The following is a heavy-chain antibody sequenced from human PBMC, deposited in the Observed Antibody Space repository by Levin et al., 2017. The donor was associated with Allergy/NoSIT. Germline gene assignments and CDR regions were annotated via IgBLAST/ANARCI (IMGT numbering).Heavy chain of an antibody. CDR1: GGSISSGDYY. Sequence: SETLSLTCTVSGGSISSGDYYWSWIRQPPGKGLEWIGYIYYSGSTYYNPSLKSRVTISVDTSKNQFSLKLSSVTAADTAVYYCARGPAGVPAAKFDYWGQGTLVTVSS. CDR2: IYYSGST. V-gene: IGHV4-30-4*01. CDR3: ARGPAGVPAAKFDY. D-gene: IGHD2-2*01. J-gene: IGHJ4*02.